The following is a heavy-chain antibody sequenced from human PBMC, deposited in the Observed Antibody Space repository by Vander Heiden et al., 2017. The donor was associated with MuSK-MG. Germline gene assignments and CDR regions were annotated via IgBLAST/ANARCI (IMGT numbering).Heavy chain of an antibody. V-gene: IGHV3-21*01. J-gene: IGHJ4*02. CDR1: GCTFSSYS. CDR3: ATPGVGATNYFDY. D-gene: IGHD1-26*01. CDR2: ISSSSSYI. Sequence: EVQLVESGGGLVKPGGSLRLSCAASGCTFSSYSMNWVRQAPGKGLEWVSSISSSSSYIYYADSVKGRFTISRDNAKNSLYLQMNSLRAEDTAVYYCATPGVGATNYFDYWGQGTLVTVSS.